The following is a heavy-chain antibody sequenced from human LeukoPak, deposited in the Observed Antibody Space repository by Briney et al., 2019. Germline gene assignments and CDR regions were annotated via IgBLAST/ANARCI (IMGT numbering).Heavy chain of an antibody. Sequence: PGGSLRLSCAASGFTFSSYGMHWVRQAPGKGLEWVTFIQDDGSNKYYADSVEGRFTISRDKSKNTLYLHMNSLRAEDTAVYYCAKDHPPGIVAIGIFDYWGQGNLVTVSS. J-gene: IGHJ4*02. V-gene: IGHV3-30*02. D-gene: IGHD5-12*01. CDR1: GFTFSSYG. CDR2: IQDDGSNK. CDR3: AKDHPPGIVAIGIFDY.